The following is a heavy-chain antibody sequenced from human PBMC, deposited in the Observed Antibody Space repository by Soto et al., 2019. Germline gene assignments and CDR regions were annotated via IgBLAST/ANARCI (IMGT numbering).Heavy chain of an antibody. J-gene: IGHJ4*02. CDR3: ARTRGTHCSGGSCYYFDI. D-gene: IGHD2-15*01. V-gene: IGHV3-23*01. CDR2: ISGSGLVT. CDR1: GFGFGSYA. Sequence: ESEGGLVRPGGSLRVSCAASGFGFGSYAMAWIRQAPGKGLEWVSSISGSGLVTYYADSVRGRFAVSRDNSRNTLFLQMNSLRAEDTAVYYCARTRGTHCSGGSCYYFDIWGRGTLVSV.